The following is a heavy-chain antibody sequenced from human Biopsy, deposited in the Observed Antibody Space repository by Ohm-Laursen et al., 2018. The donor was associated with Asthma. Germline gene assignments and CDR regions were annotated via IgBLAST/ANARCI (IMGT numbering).Heavy chain of an antibody. CDR2: IMTVFGTT. V-gene: IGHV1-69*13. Sequence: SVKVSCKAPGGTFSNFAISWVRQAPGQGLEWLGGIMTVFGTTNYAQKFQGRVTITADESTSTAYMEVTSLRSEDTAIYYCARCQVGYSSGWSLLLKKIYYSWMDVWGQGTAVTVSS. CDR1: GGTFSNFA. CDR3: ARCQVGYSSGWSLLLKKIYYSWMDV. J-gene: IGHJ6*02. D-gene: IGHD6-19*01.